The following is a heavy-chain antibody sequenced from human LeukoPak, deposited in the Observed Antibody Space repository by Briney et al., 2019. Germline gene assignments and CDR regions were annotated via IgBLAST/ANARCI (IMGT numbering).Heavy chain of an antibody. J-gene: IGHJ4*02. CDR3: AKIGGYYYDYSGYYSPYYFDY. D-gene: IGHD3-22*01. CDR2: ISGSGEST. V-gene: IGHV3-23*01. Sequence: GGSLRLSCAASGFTFSSYAMSWVRQAPGKGLEWVSTISGSGESTHYADSVKGRFTISRDNSKNTLYLQMNSLRAGDTAVYYCAKIGGYYYDYSGYYSPYYFDYWGQGTLVTVSS. CDR1: GFTFSSYA.